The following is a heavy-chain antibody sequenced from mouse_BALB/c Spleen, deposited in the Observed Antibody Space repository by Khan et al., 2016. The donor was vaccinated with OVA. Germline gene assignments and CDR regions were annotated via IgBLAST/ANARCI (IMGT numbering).Heavy chain of an antibody. CDR2: IWSDGST. CDR3: ARQPYYHYNIMDF. V-gene: IGHV2-6-1*01. Sequence: QVQLKQSGPGLAVPSQSLSIPCTISGFSLTNYGVHWVRQPPGKGLEWLVVIWSDGSTTYNSALKSRLTITKDNSQSQVFLRVNSLQTDDTAIYFCARQPYYHYNIMDFWGQGTSVTVSS. CDR1: GFSLTNYG. J-gene: IGHJ4*01. D-gene: IGHD2-10*01.